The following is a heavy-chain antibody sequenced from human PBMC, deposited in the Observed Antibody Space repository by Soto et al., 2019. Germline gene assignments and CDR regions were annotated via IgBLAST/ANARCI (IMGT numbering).Heavy chain of an antibody. V-gene: IGHV3-23*01. J-gene: IGHJ4*02. D-gene: IGHD5-18*01. CDR2: ISGDDGHGRAGDT. CDR1: GFTFGAYA. Sequence: EVLLLESGGGLVRPGGSLRLSCAASGFTFGAYAMNWVRQTPGKGLQWVSSISGDDGHGRAGDTYYTDSVRGRFTISRDDSKNTLLLQMKSLRPEDTAIYYCAKFSNADTYWGRGTLVTVSS. CDR3: AKFSNADTY.